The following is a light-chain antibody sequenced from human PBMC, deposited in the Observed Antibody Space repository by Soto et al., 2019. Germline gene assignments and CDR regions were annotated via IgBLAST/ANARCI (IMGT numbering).Light chain of an antibody. Sequence: EIVLTQSPGTLSLSPGERATLSCRASQSVSSNYLAWYQQKPGQAPRLVIYGASSRATGFPDRFSGSGSGTDFTLTISRLEPEDFAVYYCQQYGSSPWTVGQGTKVDSK. V-gene: IGKV3-20*01. CDR2: GAS. CDR1: QSVSSNY. J-gene: IGKJ1*01. CDR3: QQYGSSPWT.